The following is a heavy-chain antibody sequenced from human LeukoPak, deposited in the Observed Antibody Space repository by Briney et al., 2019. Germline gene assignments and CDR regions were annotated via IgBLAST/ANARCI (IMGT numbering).Heavy chain of an antibody. V-gene: IGHV3-74*01. D-gene: IGHD3-22*01. CDR1: GFTFSSYW. CDR3: ARDSSGYYPKYYFDY. J-gene: IGHJ4*02. CDR2: IYSDGSST. Sequence: PGGSLRLSCAASGFTFSSYWMHWVRQAPGKGLVWVSRIYSDGSSTSYADSVKGRFTISRDNAKNTLYLQMNSLRAEDTAVYYCARDSSGYYPKYYFDYWGQGTLVTVSS.